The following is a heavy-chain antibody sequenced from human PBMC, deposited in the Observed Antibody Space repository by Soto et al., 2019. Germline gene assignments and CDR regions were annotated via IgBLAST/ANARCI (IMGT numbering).Heavy chain of an antibody. CDR1: GGTFSSYA. CDR2: IIPIFGTA. J-gene: IGHJ5*02. V-gene: IGHV1-69*12. CDR3: ARAGVSLITMIVVDPSWFDP. Sequence: QVQLVQSGAEVKKPGSSVKVSCKASGGTFSSYAISWVRQAPGQGLEWMGGIIPIFGTANYAQKFQGRVKITAEESRSTVYMELSSLRSEDAAVYYCARAGVSLITMIVVDPSWFDPWGQGTLVTVSS. D-gene: IGHD3-22*01.